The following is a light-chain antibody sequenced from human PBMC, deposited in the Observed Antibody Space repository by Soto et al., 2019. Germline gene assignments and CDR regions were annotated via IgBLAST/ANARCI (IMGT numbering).Light chain of an antibody. CDR1: QLFSRN. Sequence: FMTQSRATLSVSPGEIATLSCRASQLFSRNLAWYQLKPCQAPRLFVASSATMATGSPARLSGSGSVTQFTLTISSLHSEDFAVYYCQQYGSAPHTFGQGTKVDIK. CDR3: QQYGSAPHT. J-gene: IGKJ1*01. CDR2: SSA. V-gene: IGKV3-15*01.